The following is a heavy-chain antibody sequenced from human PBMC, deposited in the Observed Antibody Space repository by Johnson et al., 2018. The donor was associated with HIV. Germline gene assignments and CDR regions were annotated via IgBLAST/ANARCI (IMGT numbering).Heavy chain of an antibody. CDR1: GFIFDDYA. Sequence: VQLVESGGVVVQPGGSLRLSCAASGFIFDDYAMHWVRQVPGKGLEWVSLISWDGGSTYYGDSVKGRFTISRDNSKNSLYLQMNSLRAEDTAVYYCARDGAQQLARDAFDIWGQGTMVTVSS. V-gene: IGHV3-43D*03. D-gene: IGHD6-13*01. J-gene: IGHJ3*02. CDR2: ISWDGGST. CDR3: ARDGAQQLARDAFDI.